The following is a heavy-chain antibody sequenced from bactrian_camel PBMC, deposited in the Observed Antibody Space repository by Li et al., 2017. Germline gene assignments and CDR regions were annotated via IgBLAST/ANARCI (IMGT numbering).Heavy chain of an antibody. D-gene: IGHD4*01. V-gene: IGHV3-3*01. Sequence: HVQLVESGGDSVQAGNSLRLSCVYSAQPIETACMGWFRKAAGMDREGVARVDIGGETTYDADSVKGRFTISRDNAKNTVYLQMNSLKPEDTDVYYCAARALTVRRLCFVGNYWGQGTQVTVS. CDR1: AQPIETAC. J-gene: IGHJ4*01. CDR2: VDIGGETT. CDR3: AARALTVRRLCFVGNY.